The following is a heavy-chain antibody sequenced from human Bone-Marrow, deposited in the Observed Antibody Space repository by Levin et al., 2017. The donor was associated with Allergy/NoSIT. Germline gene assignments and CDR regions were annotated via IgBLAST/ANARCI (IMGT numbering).Heavy chain of an antibody. Sequence: PGGSLRLSCAASGFTLSDYHINWIRQAPGKGLEWVSYISRSGSARYYADSVKGRFTISRDNAKNSLYLQMNSLRAEDTAVYYCAREALRVTLLGYSDGHNWFDPWGQGTLVTVSS. J-gene: IGHJ5*02. V-gene: IGHV3-11*01. CDR3: AREALRVTLLGYSDGHNWFDP. CDR2: ISRSGSAR. CDR1: GFTLSDYH. D-gene: IGHD5-18*01.